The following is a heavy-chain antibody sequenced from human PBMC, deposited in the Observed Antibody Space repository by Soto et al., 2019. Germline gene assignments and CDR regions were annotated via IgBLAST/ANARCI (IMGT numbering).Heavy chain of an antibody. D-gene: IGHD6-13*01. CDR2: VYHSGST. Sequence: QVQLQESGPGLVKPSGTLSLTCTVSGESISSNYWWTWVRPPPGKGLEWFAEVYHSGSTNYNPSLKSRVTLSVDKPKNQFSLRLSSVTAADTAVYYCARVSYSLDDVSSATWFDPWGQGTLVNVFS. J-gene: IGHJ5*01. CDR1: GESISSNYW. V-gene: IGHV4-4*02. CDR3: ARVSYSLDDVSSATWFDP.